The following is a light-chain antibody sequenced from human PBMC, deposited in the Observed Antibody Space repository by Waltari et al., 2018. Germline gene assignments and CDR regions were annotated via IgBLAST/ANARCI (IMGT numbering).Light chain of an antibody. CDR2: KAS. J-gene: IGKJ4*01. CDR3: QQYNSYSLLT. V-gene: IGKV1-5*03. Sequence: DIQMTQSPSTLSASVGDRVTITCRASQSISNWLAWYQQKPGKAPKLLIYKASTLESGVPSRFSVSVSGTEFTLTISSLQPDDFATCYCQQYNSYSLLTFGGGTKVEIK. CDR1: QSISNW.